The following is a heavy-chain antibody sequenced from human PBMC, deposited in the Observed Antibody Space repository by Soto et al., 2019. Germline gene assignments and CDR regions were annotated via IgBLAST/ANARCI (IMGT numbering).Heavy chain of an antibody. CDR2: IYYSRGT. D-gene: IGHD6-19*01. J-gene: IGHJ4*02. CDR1: GASISSYY. V-gene: IGHV4-59*08. CDR3: GRHFSSGWSAS. Sequence: SETLSLTCTVSGASISSYYWSWIRQPPGKGLEWIGYIYYSRGTNYNPSLKSRVTISVDTSKNQFSLNLSSVTAADTAVYYCGRHFSSGWSASGGQGPLVTAPS.